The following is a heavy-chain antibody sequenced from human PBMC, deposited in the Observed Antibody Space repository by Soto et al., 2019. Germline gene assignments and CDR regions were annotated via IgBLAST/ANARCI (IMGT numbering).Heavy chain of an antibody. V-gene: IGHV4-30-4*01. CDR3: ARVRLRTGYYYYYGMDV. Sequence: PSETLSLTCTVSGGSISSGDYYWSWIRQPPGKGLEWIGYIYYSGSTYYNPSLKSRVTISVDTSKNQFSLKLSSVTAADTAVYYCARVRLRTGYYYYYGMDVWGQGTTVTVSS. CDR1: GGSISSGDYY. D-gene: IGHD4-17*01. CDR2: IYYSGST. J-gene: IGHJ6*02.